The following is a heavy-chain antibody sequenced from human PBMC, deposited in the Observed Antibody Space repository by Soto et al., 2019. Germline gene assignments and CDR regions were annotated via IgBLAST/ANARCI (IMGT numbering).Heavy chain of an antibody. J-gene: IGHJ4*02. D-gene: IGHD2-15*01. CDR2: INAGIGNT. CDR3: AVVAAIHYFDY. CDR1: GYTSTSYA. V-gene: IGHV1-3*01. Sequence: ASVKVSCKASGYTSTSYAMHWVRQAPGQRLEWMGWINAGIGNTKYSQKFQGRVTITRDTSASTAYMELSSLRSEDTAVYYCAVVAAIHYFDYWGQGTLVTVSS.